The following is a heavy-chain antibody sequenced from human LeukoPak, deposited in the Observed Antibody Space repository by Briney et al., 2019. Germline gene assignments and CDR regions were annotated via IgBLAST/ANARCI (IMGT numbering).Heavy chain of an antibody. V-gene: IGHV1-69*04. CDR1: GGTFSSYA. Sequence: SVKVSCKASGGTFSSYAISWVRQAPGQGLEWMGRIIPILGIANYAQKFQGRVTITADKSTSTAYMELSSLRSEDTAVYYCARSSGIAVAEGPYYFDYWGQGTLVTVSS. D-gene: IGHD6-19*01. CDR3: ARSSGIAVAEGPYYFDY. J-gene: IGHJ4*02. CDR2: IIPILGIA.